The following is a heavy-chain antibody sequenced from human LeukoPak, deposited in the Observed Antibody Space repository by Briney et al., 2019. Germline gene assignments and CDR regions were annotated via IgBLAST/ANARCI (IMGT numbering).Heavy chain of an antibody. D-gene: IGHD5-12*01. CDR1: GGSISSYY. V-gene: IGHV4-59*08. CDR3: AQYSGYAEGWFDP. Sequence: PSETLSLTCTVSGGSISSYYWSWIRQPPGKGLEWIGYIYYSGSTNYNPSLKSRVTISVDTSKNQFSLKLSSVTAADTAVYYCAQYSGYAEGWFDPWGQGTLVTVSS. J-gene: IGHJ5*02. CDR2: IYYSGST.